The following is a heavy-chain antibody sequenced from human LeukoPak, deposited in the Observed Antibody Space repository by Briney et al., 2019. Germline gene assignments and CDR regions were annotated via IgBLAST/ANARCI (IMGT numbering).Heavy chain of an antibody. CDR2: ISSSGSTI. CDR1: GFTFSSYE. J-gene: IGHJ4*02. V-gene: IGHV3-48*03. D-gene: IGHD1-26*01. Sequence: GGSLRLSCAASGFTFSSYEMNWVRQAPGKGLEWVSYISSSGSTIYYADSVKRRFTISRDNAKNSLYLQMNSLRAEDTAVYYCARVQYSGSYHYFDYWGQGTLVTVSS. CDR3: ARVQYSGSYHYFDY.